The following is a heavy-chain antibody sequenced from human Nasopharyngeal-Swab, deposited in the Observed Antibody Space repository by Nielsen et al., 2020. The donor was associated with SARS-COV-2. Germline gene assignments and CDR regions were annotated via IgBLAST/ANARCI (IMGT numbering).Heavy chain of an antibody. Sequence: GESLKISCAASGFTFSSYDIHWVRQATGKGLEWVSAIGTAGDTYYPGSVKGRFTISRENAKNSLYLQMNSLRAGDTAVYYCARGVSTYDSSGYPRSYYYYGMDVWGQGTTVTVSS. V-gene: IGHV3-13*04. CDR2: IGTAGDT. CDR3: ARGVSTYDSSGYPRSYYYYGMDV. J-gene: IGHJ6*02. CDR1: GFTFSSYD. D-gene: IGHD3-22*01.